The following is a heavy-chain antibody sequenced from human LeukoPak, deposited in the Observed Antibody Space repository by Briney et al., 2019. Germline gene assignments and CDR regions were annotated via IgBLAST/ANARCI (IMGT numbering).Heavy chain of an antibody. D-gene: IGHD5-24*01. J-gene: IGHJ4*02. V-gene: IGHV4-39*01. CDR1: GGSISSYY. Sequence: PSETLSLTCTVSGGSISSYYWGWIRQPPGKGLEWIGSIYYSGSTYYNPSLKSRVTISVDTSKNQFSLKLSSVTAADTAVYYCARHVPEMATISYFDYWGQGTLVTVSS. CDR3: ARHVPEMATISYFDY. CDR2: IYYSGST.